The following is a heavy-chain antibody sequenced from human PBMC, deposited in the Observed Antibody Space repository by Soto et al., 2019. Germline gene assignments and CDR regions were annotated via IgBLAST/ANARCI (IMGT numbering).Heavy chain of an antibody. Sequence: SETLSLTCTVSGASIRSYYCSWIRQPPGKGLEWIGYIYYSGSTNYNPSLKSRVTISVDTSKNQFSLKLTSVTAADTAVYYCTRYTLNWFDPWGQGTLVTVSS. V-gene: IGHV4-59*08. J-gene: IGHJ5*02. CDR2: IYYSGST. D-gene: IGHD2-2*02. CDR3: TRYTLNWFDP. CDR1: GASIRSYY.